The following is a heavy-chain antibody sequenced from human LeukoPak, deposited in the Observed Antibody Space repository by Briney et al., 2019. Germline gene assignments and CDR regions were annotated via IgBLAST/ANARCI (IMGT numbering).Heavy chain of an antibody. D-gene: IGHD3-10*01. V-gene: IGHV1-69*06. CDR3: ASGGYGSGSYYKTFYYYGMDV. Sequence: GSSVKVSCKASGGTFSSYAISWVRQAPGQGLEWMGGIIPIFGTANYAQKFQGRATITADKSTSTAYMELSSLRSEDTAVYYCASGGYGSGSYYKTFYYYGMDVWGKGTTVTVSS. CDR1: GGTFSSYA. J-gene: IGHJ6*04. CDR2: IIPIFGTA.